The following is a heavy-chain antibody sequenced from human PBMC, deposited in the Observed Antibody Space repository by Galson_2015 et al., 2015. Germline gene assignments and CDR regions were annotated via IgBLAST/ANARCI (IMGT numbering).Heavy chain of an antibody. CDR3: AKDYGDFGGDWYFDL. CDR1: GFTFSSYG. J-gene: IGHJ2*01. CDR2: ISYDGSMK. D-gene: IGHD4-23*01. Sequence: SLRLSCAASGFTFSSYGMHWVRQAPGKGLEWVAVISYDGSMKYYADSVKGRFTISRDNSKNTLYLQMNSLRAEDTAVYYCAKDYGDFGGDWYFDLWGRGTLVTVSS. V-gene: IGHV3-30*18.